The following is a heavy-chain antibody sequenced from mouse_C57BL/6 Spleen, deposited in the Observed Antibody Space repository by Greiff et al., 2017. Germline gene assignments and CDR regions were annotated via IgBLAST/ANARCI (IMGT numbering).Heavy chain of an antibody. V-gene: IGHV14-4*01. CDR2: IDPENGDT. D-gene: IGHD1-1*02. Sequence: EVKLMESGAELVRPGASVKLSCTASGFNIKDDYMHWVKQRPEQGLEWIGWIDPENGDTEYASKFQGKATITADTSSNTAYLQLSSLTSEATAVYYCTKDYGGYFDYWGQGTTLTVSS. J-gene: IGHJ2*01. CDR3: TKDYGGYFDY. CDR1: GFNIKDDY.